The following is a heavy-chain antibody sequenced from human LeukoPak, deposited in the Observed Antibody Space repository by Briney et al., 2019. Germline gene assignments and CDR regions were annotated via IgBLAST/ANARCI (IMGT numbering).Heavy chain of an antibody. Sequence: ASVKVSCKASGYIFTSYGISWVRQAPGQGLEWMGWISAYNGNTNYAQKLQGRVTMTTDTSTSTAYMELRSLRSDDTAVYYCARVKYSSSWTGHLNWFDPWGQGTLVTVSS. CDR2: ISAYNGNT. J-gene: IGHJ5*02. D-gene: IGHD6-13*01. CDR3: ARVKYSSSWTGHLNWFDP. V-gene: IGHV1-18*01. CDR1: GYIFTSYG.